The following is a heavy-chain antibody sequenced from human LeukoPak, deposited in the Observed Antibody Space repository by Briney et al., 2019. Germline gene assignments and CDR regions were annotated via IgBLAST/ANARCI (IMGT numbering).Heavy chain of an antibody. D-gene: IGHD6-13*01. Sequence: GSSVKVSCKASGGTFSSYAISWVRQAPGQGLEWMGGIIPIFGTAHSAQKFQGRVTITTDESPRTAYMELSSLRSEDTAVYYCARVYSSSWYGSYFDYWGQGTLVTVSS. CDR3: ARVYSSSWYGSYFDY. CDR2: IIPIFGTA. V-gene: IGHV1-69*05. CDR1: GGTFSSYA. J-gene: IGHJ4*02.